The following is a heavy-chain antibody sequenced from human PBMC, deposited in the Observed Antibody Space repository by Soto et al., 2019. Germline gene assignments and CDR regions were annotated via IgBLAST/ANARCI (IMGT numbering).Heavy chain of an antibody. CDR2: INHSGST. Sequence: SETLSLTCAVYGGSFSGYYWSWIRQPPGKGLEWIGEINHSGSTNYNPSLKSRVTISVDTSKNQFSLKLSSVTAADTAVYYCARGGRYSSSWTPRAYYYGVDVWGQGTTVTVSS. J-gene: IGHJ6*02. V-gene: IGHV4-34*01. CDR3: ARGGRYSSSWTPRAYYYGVDV. D-gene: IGHD6-13*01. CDR1: GGSFSGYY.